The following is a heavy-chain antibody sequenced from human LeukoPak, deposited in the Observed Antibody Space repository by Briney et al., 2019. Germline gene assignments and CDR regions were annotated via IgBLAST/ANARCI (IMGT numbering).Heavy chain of an antibody. CDR3: ARDQGRLARY. Sequence: GGSLRLSCAASGFTVSSNYMSWVRQAPGRGLEWVSVIYSGGSTYYADSVKGRFIISRDNSKNTLYLQMNSLRAEDTALYYCARDQGRLARYWGQGTLVTVSS. D-gene: IGHD6-19*01. J-gene: IGHJ4*02. CDR1: GFTVSSNY. V-gene: IGHV3-66*01. CDR2: IYSGGST.